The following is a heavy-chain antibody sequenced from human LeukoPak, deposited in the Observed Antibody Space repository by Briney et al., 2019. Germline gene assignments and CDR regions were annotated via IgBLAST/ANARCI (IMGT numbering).Heavy chain of an antibody. V-gene: IGHV4-59*01. CDR1: GGSLSRYH. J-gene: IGHJ3*02. D-gene: IGHD3-22*01. Sequence: PSETLSLNCPVSGGSLSRYHWSWIRQPPGKGPEWIGDIHYRGSTNYNPSLKSRVTISVDTSKNQFSLKLSSVTAADTAVYYCARGRYYYDSSGYPTLAFDIWGQGTMVTVSS. CDR2: IHYRGST. CDR3: ARGRYYYDSSGYPTLAFDI.